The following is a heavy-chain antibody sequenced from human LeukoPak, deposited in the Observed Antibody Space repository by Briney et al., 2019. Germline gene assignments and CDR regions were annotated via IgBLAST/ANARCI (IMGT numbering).Heavy chain of an antibody. V-gene: IGHV3-64D*06. D-gene: IGHD3-9*01. CDR2: ISSNGGST. J-gene: IGHJ6*04. Sequence: WGSLILSCSASGFTISSYAMHWVRQAPGKGLEYDSAISSNGGSTYYADSVKGRFTISRDNSKNTLYLQMSSLRAEDTAVYYFLQAEDGIRDFDFRTEYYGMDVWGKGTTVTVSS. CDR3: LQAEDGIRDFDFRTEYYGMDV. CDR1: GFTISSYA.